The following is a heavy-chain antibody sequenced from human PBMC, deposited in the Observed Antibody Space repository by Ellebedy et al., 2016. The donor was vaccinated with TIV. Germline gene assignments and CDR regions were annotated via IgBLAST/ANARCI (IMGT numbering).Heavy chain of an antibody. D-gene: IGHD4-17*01. CDR1: GYSFTTYW. CDR3: ARHPTTDYGDYNWFDP. V-gene: IGHV5-51*01. J-gene: IGHJ5*02. Sequence: GESLKISXKGSGYSFTTYWIVWVRQLPGKGLEWMGIIYPGDSDTRYSPTFQGQVTISADQSMNTAYLQWNSLKASDTAMYYCARHPTTDYGDYNWFDPWGPGTLVTVSS. CDR2: IYPGDSDT.